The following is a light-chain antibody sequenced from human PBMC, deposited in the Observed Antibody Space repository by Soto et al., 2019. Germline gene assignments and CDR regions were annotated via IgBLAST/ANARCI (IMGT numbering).Light chain of an antibody. J-gene: IGLJ1*01. Sequence: QAVRTQPPSASGSPGQAVAISCTGTSSDVGGYNYVSWYQQHPGKAPKLMIYEVNKRPSGVPDRFSGSKSGNTASLTVSGLQAEDEADYYCSSYAASSNVFGTGTKVT. CDR1: SSDVGGYNY. CDR3: SSYAASSNV. CDR2: EVN. V-gene: IGLV2-8*01.